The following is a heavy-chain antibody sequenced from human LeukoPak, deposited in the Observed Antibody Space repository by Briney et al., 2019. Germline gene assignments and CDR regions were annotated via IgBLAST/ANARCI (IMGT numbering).Heavy chain of an antibody. Sequence: PSETLSLTCTVSGGSINSYYWSWIRQPPGKGLEWIGYIYYNGGTKYNPSLKSRVIILMDTSKNQLSLRLGSVTAADTAVYYCARGLYSSTWPDIWGQGTLVTVSS. D-gene: IGHD6-13*01. J-gene: IGHJ4*02. CDR3: ARGLYSSTWPDI. CDR2: IYYNGGT. CDR1: GGSINSYY. V-gene: IGHV4-59*08.